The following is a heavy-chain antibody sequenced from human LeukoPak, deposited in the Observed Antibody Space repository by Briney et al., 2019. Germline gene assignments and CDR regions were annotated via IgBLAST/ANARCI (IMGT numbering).Heavy chain of an antibody. J-gene: IGHJ4*02. CDR1: GFTVSSNY. V-gene: IGHV3-66*02. D-gene: IGHD3-3*01. CDR3: ARVALSGYYYMDY. CDR2: IYSGGST. Sequence: GGSLRLSCAASGFTVSSNYMSWVRQAPGKGLEWVSVIYSGGSTYYADSVKGRFTISRDNSKNTLYLQMNSLRAEDTAVYYCARVALSGYYYMDYWGQGTLVTVSS.